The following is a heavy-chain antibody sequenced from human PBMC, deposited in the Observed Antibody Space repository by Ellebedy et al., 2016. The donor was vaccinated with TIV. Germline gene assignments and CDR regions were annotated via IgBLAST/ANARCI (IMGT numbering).Heavy chain of an antibody. Sequence: GGSLRLSCAASEFSVSYNYMNWVRQAPGKGPEWVSGIYTDDSTYYADSVKGRFTISRDNSKNTLYLQIHSLRVEDTAVYYCAASENPKRFDFWGQGALVTVSS. CDR2: IYTDDST. D-gene: IGHD6-19*01. CDR3: AASENPKRFDF. V-gene: IGHV3-66*01. CDR1: EFSVSYNY. J-gene: IGHJ4*02.